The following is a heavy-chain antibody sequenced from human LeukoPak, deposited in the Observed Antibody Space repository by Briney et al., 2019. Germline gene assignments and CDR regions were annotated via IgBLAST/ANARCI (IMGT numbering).Heavy chain of an antibody. CDR3: ARDLGYSYGLSAGY. J-gene: IGHJ4*02. CDR1: GFTFSSYA. D-gene: IGHD5-18*01. Sequence: GGSLRLSCAASGFTFSSYAMHWVRQAPGKGLEWVAVISYDGSNKYYADSVKGRFTISRDNSKNTLYLQMNCLRAEDTAVYYCARDLGYSYGLSAGYWGQGTLVTVSS. CDR2: ISYDGSNK. V-gene: IGHV3-30*01.